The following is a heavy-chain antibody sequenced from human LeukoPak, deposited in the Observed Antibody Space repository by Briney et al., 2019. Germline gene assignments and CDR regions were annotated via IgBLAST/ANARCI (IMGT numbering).Heavy chain of an antibody. V-gene: IGHV7-4-1*02. Sequence: ASVKVSCKASGGTFSSYAISWVRQAPGQGLEWMGWINTNTGNPTYAQGFTGRFVFSLVTSVSTAYLQISSLKAEDTAVYYCARGAPGIAAAGTGDYWGQGTLVTVSS. CDR3: ARGAPGIAAAGTGDY. J-gene: IGHJ4*02. CDR1: GGTFSSYA. D-gene: IGHD6-13*01. CDR2: INTNTGNP.